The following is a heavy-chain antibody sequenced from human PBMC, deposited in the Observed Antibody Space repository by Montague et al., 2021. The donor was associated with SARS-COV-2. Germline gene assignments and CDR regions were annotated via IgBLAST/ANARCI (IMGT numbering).Heavy chain of an antibody. CDR3: ARGPTNNIGMVATRLDY. CDR2: ISHSGST. V-gene: IGHV4-34*01. J-gene: IGHJ4*02. D-gene: IGHD5-12*01. CDR1: GGSFSGYY. Sequence: SETLSLTCAVYGGSFSGYYWNWIRQPPGNGLEWIGEISHSGSTNYNPSLTSRVPISVDTSNNQFSLKLTSVTAADTAVYYCARGPTNNIGMVATRLDYWGQGTLVTVSS.